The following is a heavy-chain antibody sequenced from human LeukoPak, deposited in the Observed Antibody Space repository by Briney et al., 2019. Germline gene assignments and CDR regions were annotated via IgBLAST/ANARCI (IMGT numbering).Heavy chain of an antibody. V-gene: IGHV3-30*03. Sequence: GGSLRLSCAASGFTFKNYGMHWVRQAPGKGLEWVAVISYDGSIKYYADSVKGRFTISRDSAKNTLYVQMNSLRAEDTAVYYCARGVNGNYGKFDSWGQGTLVTVSS. D-gene: IGHD4-17*01. CDR2: ISYDGSIK. CDR3: ARGVNGNYGKFDS. CDR1: GFTFKNYG. J-gene: IGHJ4*02.